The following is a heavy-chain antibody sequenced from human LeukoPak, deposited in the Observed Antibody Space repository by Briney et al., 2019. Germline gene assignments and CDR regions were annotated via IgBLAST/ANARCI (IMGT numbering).Heavy chain of an antibody. V-gene: IGHV3-23*01. J-gene: IGHJ4*02. Sequence: GGSLRLSCAASGFTFSSYSMNWVRQAPGKGLEWVSAISGSGGSTYYADSVKGRFTISRDNSKNTLYLQMNSLRAEDTAVYYCAKDIGYQPDYWGQGTLVTVSS. D-gene: IGHD2-2*01. CDR1: GFTFSSYS. CDR3: AKDIGYQPDY. CDR2: ISGSGGST.